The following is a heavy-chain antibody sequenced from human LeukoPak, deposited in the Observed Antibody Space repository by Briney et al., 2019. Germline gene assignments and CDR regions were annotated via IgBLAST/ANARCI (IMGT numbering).Heavy chain of an antibody. CDR2: IIPIFGTA. J-gene: IGHJ3*02. CDR3: AGGELLPAFDI. Sequence: SVKVSCKASGYTFSSYYVHWVRQAPGQGLEWMGGIIPIFGTANYAQKFQGRVTITADKSTSTAYMELSSLRSEDTAVYYCAGGELLPAFDIWGQGTMVTVSS. D-gene: IGHD1-26*01. V-gene: IGHV1-69*06. CDR1: GYTFSSYY.